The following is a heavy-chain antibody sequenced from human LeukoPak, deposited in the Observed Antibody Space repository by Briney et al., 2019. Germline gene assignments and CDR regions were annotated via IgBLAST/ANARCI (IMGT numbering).Heavy chain of an antibody. Sequence: SETLSLTCTVSGGSLSSSSYYWGWIRQPPGKGLEWIGSIYYSGSTYYNPSLKSRVTISVDTSKNQFSLKLSSVTAADTAVYYCARRITVTTLFESWFDPWGQGTLVTVSS. CDR2: IYYSGST. D-gene: IGHD4-17*01. J-gene: IGHJ5*02. V-gene: IGHV4-39*01. CDR1: GGSLSSSSYY. CDR3: ARRITVTTLFESWFDP.